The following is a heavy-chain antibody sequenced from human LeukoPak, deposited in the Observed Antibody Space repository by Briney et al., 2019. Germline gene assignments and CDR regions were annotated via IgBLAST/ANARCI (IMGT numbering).Heavy chain of an antibody. CDR3: ARGREGWFGELPNGYFDY. V-gene: IGHV3-48*03. D-gene: IGHD3-10*01. CDR2: ISSSGSTI. Sequence: GGSLRLSCAASGFTFSSYEMNWVRQAPGKGLEWVSYISSSGSTIYYADSVKGRFTISRDNGKNSLYLQMNSLRAEDTAVYYCARGREGWFGELPNGYFDYWGQGTLVTVSS. J-gene: IGHJ4*02. CDR1: GFTFSSYE.